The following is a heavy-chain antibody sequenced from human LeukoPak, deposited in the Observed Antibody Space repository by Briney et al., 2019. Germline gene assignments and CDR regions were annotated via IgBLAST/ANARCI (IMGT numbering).Heavy chain of an antibody. Sequence: SDTLSLTCTLSGASITTYYWSWVPHPAGERLECLGRIHFSCSYYDNPSLESRVSISVDKSKNQFPLILKSVTAEAAAVYYCAGEVSYCSGARCYTGHFDYWGRGTLVIAFS. J-gene: IGHJ4*02. V-gene: IGHV4-4*07. D-gene: IGHD2-2*02. CDR2: IHFSCSY. CDR1: GASITTYY. CDR3: AGEVSYCSGARCYTGHFDY.